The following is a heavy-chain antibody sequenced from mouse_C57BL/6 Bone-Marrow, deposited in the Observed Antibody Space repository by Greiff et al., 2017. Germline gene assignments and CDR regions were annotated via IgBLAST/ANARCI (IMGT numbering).Heavy chain of an antibody. D-gene: IGHD2-5*01. J-gene: IGHJ4*01. Sequence: EVQGVESGEGLVKPGGSLKLSCAASGFTFSSYAMSWVRQTPEKRLEWVAYISSGGDYIYYADTVKGRFNISRDNARNTLYLQMSSLKSEDTAMYYCTRDSYSNPMDYWGQGTSVTVSS. V-gene: IGHV5-9-1*02. CDR2: ISSGGDYI. CDR1: GFTFSSYA. CDR3: TRDSYSNPMDY.